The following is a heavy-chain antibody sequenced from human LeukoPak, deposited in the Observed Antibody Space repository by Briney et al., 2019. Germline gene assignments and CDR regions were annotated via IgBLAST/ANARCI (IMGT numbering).Heavy chain of an antibody. D-gene: IGHD3-22*01. V-gene: IGHV3-30-3*01. CDR2: ISYDGSNK. CDR3: ATYDSSGYSPFDC. Sequence: PGGSLRLSCAASGFTFSSYAMHWVRQAPGKGLEWVAVISYDGSNKYYADSVKGRFTISRDNSKNTLYLQMNSLRAEDTAVYYCATYDSSGYSPFDCWGQGTLVTVSS. J-gene: IGHJ4*02. CDR1: GFTFSSYA.